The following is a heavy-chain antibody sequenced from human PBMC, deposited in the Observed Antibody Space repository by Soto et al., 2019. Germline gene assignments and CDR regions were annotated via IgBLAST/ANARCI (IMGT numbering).Heavy chain of an antibody. Sequence: SEPLPLTYTVSGGYIRSFYWSWIRKPPGKGLEWIGYIYYSGSTNYNPSLKSRVTISVDTSKNQFSLKLSSVTAADTAVYYCARDSGYGDYVRFDAFDIWGQGTMVTVSS. D-gene: IGHD4-17*01. V-gene: IGHV4-59*01. J-gene: IGHJ3*02. CDR1: GGYIRSFY. CDR3: ARDSGYGDYVRFDAFDI. CDR2: IYYSGST.